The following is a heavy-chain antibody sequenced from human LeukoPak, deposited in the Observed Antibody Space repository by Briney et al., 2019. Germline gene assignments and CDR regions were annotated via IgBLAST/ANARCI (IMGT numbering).Heavy chain of an antibody. CDR2: IYYSGST. CDR3: ARDNYYDSSGYYRFDY. J-gene: IGHJ4*02. D-gene: IGHD3-22*01. Sequence: PSETLSLTCTVSGGSTSSYYWSWIRQPPGKGLEWIGYIYYSGSTNYNPSLKSRVTISVDTPKNQFSLKLSSVTAADTAVYYCARDNYYDSSGYYRFDYWGQGTLVTVSS. CDR1: GGSTSSYY. V-gene: IGHV4-59*01.